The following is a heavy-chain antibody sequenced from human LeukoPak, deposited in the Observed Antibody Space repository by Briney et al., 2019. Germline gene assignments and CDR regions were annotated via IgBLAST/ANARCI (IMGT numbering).Heavy chain of an antibody. CDR3: ARHAVTTGVFSWSDP. CDR2: IYYSGST. J-gene: IGHJ5*02. Sequence: SETLSLTCTVSGVSISSSSDYWGWIRQPPGKGLEWIGTIYYSGSTYHNPSLKSRVTISVDTSKNQFSLKLSSVTAADTAVYYCARHAVTTGVFSWSDPWGQGTLVTVSS. CDR1: GVSISSSSDY. D-gene: IGHD4-23*01. V-gene: IGHV4-39*01.